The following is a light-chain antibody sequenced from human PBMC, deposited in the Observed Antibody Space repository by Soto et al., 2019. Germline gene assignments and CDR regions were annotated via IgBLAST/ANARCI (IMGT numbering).Light chain of an antibody. J-gene: IGLJ2*01. CDR2: GNN. Sequence: QSVLTQPPSMSGAPGQRVTVSCTGSSSNIGAGYDVHWYQQLPGTAPKLLIFGNNNRPSGVPDRFSGSKSGTSASLAITGLQAEDDADYYCQSYDSRLSGSVFGGGTKLTVL. V-gene: IGLV1-40*01. CDR3: QSYDSRLSGSV. CDR1: SSNIGAGYD.